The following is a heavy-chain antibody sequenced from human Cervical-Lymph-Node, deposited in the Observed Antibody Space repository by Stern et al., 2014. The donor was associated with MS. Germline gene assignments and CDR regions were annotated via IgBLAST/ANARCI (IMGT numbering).Heavy chain of an antibody. V-gene: IGHV4-4*02. CDR1: GGSISSSNW. CDR3: ARDDGLHDY. J-gene: IGHJ4*02. CDR2: IYHSGST. D-gene: IGHD2-21*02. Sequence: VQLEESGPGLVKPSGTLSLTCAVSGGSISSSNWWRWVRQPPGQGLGGVGEIYHSGSTNYNPSLKRRVTISVDKSKNQFSLKLSSVTAADTAVYYCARDDGLHDYWGQGTLVTVSS.